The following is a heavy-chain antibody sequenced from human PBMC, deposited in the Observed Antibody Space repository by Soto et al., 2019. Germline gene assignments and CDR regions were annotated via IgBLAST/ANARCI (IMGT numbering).Heavy chain of an antibody. J-gene: IGHJ5*02. CDR2: ISVNGGTT. Sequence: PGESLRLSCLASGFTVRNYAMSWVRQAPGKGLEWVSSISVNGGTTYYADSVKGRFTISRDNSKNTLYLQMNSLRVGDTAVYYCAKDDYGYWFDPWGQGALVTSPQ. D-gene: IGHD4-17*01. CDR1: GFTVRNYA. V-gene: IGHV3-23*01. CDR3: AKDDYGYWFDP.